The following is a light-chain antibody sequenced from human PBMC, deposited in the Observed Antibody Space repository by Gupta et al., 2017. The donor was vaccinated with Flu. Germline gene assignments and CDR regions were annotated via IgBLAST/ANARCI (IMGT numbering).Light chain of an antibody. J-gene: IGKJ2*02. CDR1: QSVSSN. Sequence: DIVMTQSPATLSVSPGERATLSCRASQSVSSNLAWYQQKPGQAPRLLIYGASTRATGIPARFSGSGSGTEFTLTISSLQSEDFAVYYCQQDNNGHPRGTFGQGTKLEIK. CDR3: QQDNNGHPRGT. V-gene: IGKV3-15*01. CDR2: GAS.